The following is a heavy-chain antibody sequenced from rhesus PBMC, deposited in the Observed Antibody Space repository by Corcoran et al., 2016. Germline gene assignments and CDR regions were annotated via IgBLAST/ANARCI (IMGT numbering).Heavy chain of an antibody. V-gene: IGHV4-127*01. Sequence: QVQLQESGPGLVKPSEPLSLTCAVSGYSISSGYGWSWIRQPPGKGLEWIGYIGGSSGSTNYNPSLKSRVTISKDTSKNQFSLKLRSVTAADTAVYYCAREGTGTAGTFDFWGQGVLVTVSS. CDR1: GYSISSGYG. CDR3: AREGTGTAGTFDF. J-gene: IGHJ4*01. D-gene: IGHD5-24*01. CDR2: IGGSSGST.